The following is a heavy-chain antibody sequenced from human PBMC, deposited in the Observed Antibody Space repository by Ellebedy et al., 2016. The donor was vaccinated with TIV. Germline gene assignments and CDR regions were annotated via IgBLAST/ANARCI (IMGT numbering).Heavy chain of an antibody. V-gene: IGHV4-39*01. J-gene: IGHJ3*02. CDR2: IYYSGST. CDR3: ARLRNDHAFDI. D-gene: IGHD1-1*01. Sequence: MPSETLSLTCTVSGGSISSSSYYWGWIRQPPGKGLEWIGSIYYSGSTYYNPSLKSRVTISVDTSKNQFSLKLSSVTAADTAVYYCARLRNDHAFDIWGQGTMVTVSS. CDR1: GGSISSSSYY.